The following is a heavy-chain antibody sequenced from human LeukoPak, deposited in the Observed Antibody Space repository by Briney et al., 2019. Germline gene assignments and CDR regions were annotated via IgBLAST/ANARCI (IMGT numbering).Heavy chain of an antibody. V-gene: IGHV3-66*01. D-gene: IGHD6-13*01. J-gene: IGHJ4*02. CDR1: GFTVSSNY. CDR3: ARVMAAALDY. Sequence: GGSLRLSCAASGFTVSSNYMSWVRQAPGKGLEWVSVIYSGDSTYYADSVKGRFTISRDNSKNTLCLQMNSLRAEDTAVYYCARVMAAALDYWGQGTLVTVSS. CDR2: IYSGDST.